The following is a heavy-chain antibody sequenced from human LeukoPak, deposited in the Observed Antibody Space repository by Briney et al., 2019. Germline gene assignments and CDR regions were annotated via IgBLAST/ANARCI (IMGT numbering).Heavy chain of an antibody. Sequence: GGSLRLSCAASGFTFSSYAMSWVRQAPGKGLEWGSAISGSGGSTYYADSGKGRVTISRDHSKTTLYLQMTSLRAEDTAVYYCAKVGTMIVVATYYFDYWGQGTLVTVSS. J-gene: IGHJ4*02. V-gene: IGHV3-23*01. CDR1: GFTFSSYA. D-gene: IGHD3-22*01. CDR2: ISGSGGST. CDR3: AKVGTMIVVATYYFDY.